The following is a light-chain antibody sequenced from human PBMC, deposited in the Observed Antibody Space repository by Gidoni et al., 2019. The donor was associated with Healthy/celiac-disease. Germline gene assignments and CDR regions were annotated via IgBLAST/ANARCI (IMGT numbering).Light chain of an antibody. CDR1: QSVLYSSNNKNY. J-gene: IGKJ2*01. CDR2: WAS. V-gene: IGKV4-1*01. CDR3: QQYYRTPRT. Sequence: DIVMTQSPDSLAVSLGERATINCKSSQSVLYSSNNKNYLAWYQQKPGQPPKLLIYWASTRDPGVPDRFRGSGSGTDFTLTISSLQAEDVAVYYCQQYYRTPRTFGQGTKLEIK.